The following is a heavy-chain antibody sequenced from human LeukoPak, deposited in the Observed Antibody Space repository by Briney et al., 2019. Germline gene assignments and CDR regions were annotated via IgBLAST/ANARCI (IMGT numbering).Heavy chain of an antibody. CDR3: ARRSSKRFKWYFDL. J-gene: IGHJ2*01. Sequence: SETLSLTCAVYGGSFSGYYWSWIRQPPGKGLEWIGEINHSGSTNYNPSLKSRVTISVDTSKNQFSLKLSSVTAADTAVYYCARRSSKRFKWYFDLWGRGTLVNVSS. CDR2: INHSGST. D-gene: IGHD5-24*01. V-gene: IGHV4-34*01. CDR1: GGSFSGYY.